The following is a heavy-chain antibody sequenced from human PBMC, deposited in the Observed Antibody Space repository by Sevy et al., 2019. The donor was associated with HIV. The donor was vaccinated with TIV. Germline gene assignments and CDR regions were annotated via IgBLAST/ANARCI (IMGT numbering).Heavy chain of an antibody. CDR1: GYTFTSYG. V-gene: IGHV1-18*01. Sequence: ASVKVSGKASGYTFTSYGIAWVRQAPGQGLEWMGWISAYNGNTNYAREFQGRLTMTTDTSTTTVYMDLRSLRSDDTAVYYCAFTKGVFGVVMTSFFFDFWGQGTPVTVSS. CDR2: ISAYNGNT. D-gene: IGHD3-3*01. CDR3: AFTKGVFGVVMTSFFFDF. J-gene: IGHJ4*02.